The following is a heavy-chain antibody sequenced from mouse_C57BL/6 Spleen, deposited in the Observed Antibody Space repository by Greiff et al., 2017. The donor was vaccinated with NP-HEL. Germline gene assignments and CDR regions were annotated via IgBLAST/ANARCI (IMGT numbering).Heavy chain of an antibody. CDR3: ARLDTTVNWYFDV. J-gene: IGHJ1*03. Sequence: EVQRVESGGDLVKPGGSLKLSCAASGFTFSSYGMSWVRQTPDKRLEWVATISSGGSYTYYPDSVKGRFTISRDNAKNTLYLQMSSLKSEDTAMYYCARLDTTVNWYFDVWGTGTTVTVSS. V-gene: IGHV5-6*01. CDR2: ISSGGSYT. D-gene: IGHD1-1*01. CDR1: GFTFSSYG.